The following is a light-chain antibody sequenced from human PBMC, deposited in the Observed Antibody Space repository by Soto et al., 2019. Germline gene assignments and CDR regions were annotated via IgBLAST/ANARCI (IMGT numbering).Light chain of an antibody. CDR1: QSVDRY. CDR3: QQRKHWPPLT. CDR2: DVS. V-gene: IGKV3-11*01. J-gene: IGKJ5*01. Sequence: EVVLPQSPATLSLSPGERATLSCRASQSVDRYIARYQQKPGQAPRLIIYDVSNRATGIPARFSGSGSGTDFTLTISSHEPEDFAVYYCQQRKHWPPLTFGQGTRLEI.